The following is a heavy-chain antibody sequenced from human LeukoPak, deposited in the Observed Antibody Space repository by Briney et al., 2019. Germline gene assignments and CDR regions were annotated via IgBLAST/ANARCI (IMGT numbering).Heavy chain of an antibody. CDR1: GGSISSYY. J-gene: IGHJ1*01. V-gene: IGHV4-59*01. CDR2: IYYSGST. Sequence: SETLSLTCTVSGGSISSYYWSWIRQPPGKGLEWIGYIYYSGSTNYNPSLKSRVTISVDTSKNQFSLKLSSVTAADTAVYYCACITIFGVVAFQHWGQGTLVTDSS. CDR3: ACITIFGVVAFQH. D-gene: IGHD3-3*01.